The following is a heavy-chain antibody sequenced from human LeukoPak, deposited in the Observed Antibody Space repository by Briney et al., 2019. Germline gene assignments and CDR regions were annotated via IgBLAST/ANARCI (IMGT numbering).Heavy chain of an antibody. CDR1: GFSLSTSGMC. CDR2: IDWDDDK. V-gene: IGHV2-70*11. D-gene: IGHD1-14*01. CDR3: ARLITGTTGNAFDI. Sequence: SGPTLVNPTQTLTLTCTFSGFSLSTSGMCVSWIRQPPGKALEWPARIDWDDDKYYSTSLKTRLTISKDTSKNQVVLTMTNMDPVDTATYYCARLITGTTGNAFDIWGQGTMVTVSS. J-gene: IGHJ3*02.